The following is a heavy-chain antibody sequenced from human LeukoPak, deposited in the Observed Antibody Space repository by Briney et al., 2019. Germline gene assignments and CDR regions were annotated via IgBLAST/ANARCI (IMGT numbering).Heavy chain of an antibody. CDR3: ARGDSRPDY. J-gene: IGHJ4*02. V-gene: IGHV3-23*01. CDR2: LSGSGANT. Sequence: AGGSLRLSCAASGFTFSTYAMSWVRQAPGKGPEWVSALSGSGANTYYADSVKGRFTISRDNSKNTLYLQMNSLRDEDTAVYYCARGDSRPDYWGQGILVTVSS. D-gene: IGHD5-18*01. CDR1: GFTFSTYA.